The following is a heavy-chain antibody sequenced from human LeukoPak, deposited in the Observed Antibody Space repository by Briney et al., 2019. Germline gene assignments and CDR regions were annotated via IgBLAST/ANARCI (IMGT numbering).Heavy chain of an antibody. Sequence: GESLKISCKGSGYRFSSYWIGWVRQMPGKGLEWMGIIYHVDSDTRYSPSFQGLVTISADKSISTAYLQWSSLKASDTAMYFCARRDGSGSPHFDYWGQGTLVTVPS. V-gene: IGHV5-51*01. CDR2: IYHVDSDT. CDR3: ARRDGSGSPHFDY. D-gene: IGHD3-10*01. CDR1: GYRFSSYW. J-gene: IGHJ4*02.